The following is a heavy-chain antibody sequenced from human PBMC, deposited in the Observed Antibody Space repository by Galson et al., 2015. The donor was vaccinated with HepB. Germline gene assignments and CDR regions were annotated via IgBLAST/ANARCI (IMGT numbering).Heavy chain of an antibody. Sequence: KGLEWVGFIRSKAYGGTTEYAASVKGRFTISRDDSKSIAYLQMNSLKTEDTAVYYCTRVHYDILTGYDAFDIWGQGTMVTVSS. V-gene: IGHV3-49*02. J-gene: IGHJ3*02. D-gene: IGHD3-9*01. CDR3: TRVHYDILTGYDAFDI. CDR2: IRSKAYGGTT.